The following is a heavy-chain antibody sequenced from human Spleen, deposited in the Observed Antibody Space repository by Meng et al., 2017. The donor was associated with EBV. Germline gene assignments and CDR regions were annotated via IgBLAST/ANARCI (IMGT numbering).Heavy chain of an antibody. Sequence: QVRLQQWGAGRLKPSXXLSLTCSVSGGPFSGYCWSWIRQPPGKGLEWIGELNYAGSATYNPSLKSRVTISIDTSKNQFSVRLNSVTAADTAVYYCARGRTWPGFEEWGQVTLVTVSS. J-gene: IGHJ4*02. V-gene: IGHV4-34*01. CDR3: ARGRTWPGFEE. CDR1: GGPFSGYC. CDR2: LNYAGSA. D-gene: IGHD1-1*01.